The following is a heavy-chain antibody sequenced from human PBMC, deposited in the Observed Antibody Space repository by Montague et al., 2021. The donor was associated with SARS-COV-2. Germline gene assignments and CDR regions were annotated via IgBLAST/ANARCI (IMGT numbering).Heavy chain of an antibody. CDR1: GGSFSGYY. CDR3: ARRGSSVWRVTVSAELDY. CDR2: INQSGRT. D-gene: IGHD3-10*01. V-gene: IGHV4-34*01. J-gene: IGHJ4*02. Sequence: SETLSLTCAVYGGSFSGYYWSWIRQPPEKGLEWIGEINQSGRTNNNPSLKSRVIISVDTSKNQFSLKLSSVTAADTAVYYCARRGSSVWRVTVSAELDYWGQGTLVIVSS.